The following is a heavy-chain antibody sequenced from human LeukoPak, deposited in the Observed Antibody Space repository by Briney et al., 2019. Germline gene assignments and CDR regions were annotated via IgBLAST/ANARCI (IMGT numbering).Heavy chain of an antibody. J-gene: IGHJ6*02. CDR3: AKDAGYGYNDYYYGMDV. Sequence: GGSLRLSCAASGFTFSSYAMSWVRQAPGKGLEWVSAISGSGGSTYYADSVKGRFTISRDNSKNTLYLQMNSLRAGDTAVYYCAKDAGYGYNDYYYGMDVWGQGTTVTVSS. V-gene: IGHV3-23*01. CDR1: GFTFSSYA. D-gene: IGHD5-24*01. CDR2: ISGSGGST.